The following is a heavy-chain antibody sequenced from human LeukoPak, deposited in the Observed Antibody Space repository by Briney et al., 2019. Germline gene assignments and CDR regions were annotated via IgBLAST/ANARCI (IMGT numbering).Heavy chain of an antibody. D-gene: IGHD2-15*01. J-gene: IGHJ4*02. CDR1: GYTFTSYD. CDR2: MNPNSGNT. Sequence: ASVKVSRKASGYTFTSYDINWVRQATGQGLEWVGWMNPNSGNTGYAQKFRGRVTMTRNSSISTAHMELSSLRSEDTAVYYCARVAPRYCSGGSCYSPNFDYWGQGTLVTVSS. CDR3: ARVAPRYCSGGSCYSPNFDY. V-gene: IGHV1-8*01.